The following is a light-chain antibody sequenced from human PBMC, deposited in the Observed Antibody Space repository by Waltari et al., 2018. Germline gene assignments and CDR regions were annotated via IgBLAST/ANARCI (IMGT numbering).Light chain of an antibody. J-gene: IGKJ3*01. Sequence: DIQMTQSPSSLSASVGDRVTITCQASQDITKYLNWYQKKPGKAPKLLIYDASTLEVGVPSRFSGSGSGTDFTFSISSLQPEDFATSYCQQYDNPLFTFGPGTKVDIK. CDR3: QQYDNPLFT. CDR1: QDITKY. CDR2: DAS. V-gene: IGKV1-33*01.